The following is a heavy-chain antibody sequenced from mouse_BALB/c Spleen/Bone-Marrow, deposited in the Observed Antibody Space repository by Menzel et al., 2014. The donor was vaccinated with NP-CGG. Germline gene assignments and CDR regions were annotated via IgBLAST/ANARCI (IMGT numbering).Heavy chain of an antibody. J-gene: IGHJ2*01. D-gene: IGHD1-1*01. CDR2: ISSSYGDA. V-gene: IGHV1S137*01. CDR1: GYTFTDYA. CDR3: ARGLSYYYGTSYHFDY. Sequence: VQLQQSGAELVRPGVSVKISCKGSGYTFTDYAMHWVKQSHAKSLEWIGIISSSYGDATYNQKFKGKATMTVDKSSNTAYMELARLTSEDSAIYYCARGLSYYYGTSYHFDYWGQGTTLTVSS.